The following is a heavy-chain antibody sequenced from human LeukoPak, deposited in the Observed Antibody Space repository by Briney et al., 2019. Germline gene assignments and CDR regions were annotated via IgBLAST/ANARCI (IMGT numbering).Heavy chain of an antibody. J-gene: IGHJ4*02. CDR1: GFMFSNYN. CDR3: AFSGSYGVY. Sequence: PGGSLRLSCAAPGFMFSNYNMNWVRQAPGKGLEWVSYISSSSSTIYYADSVKGRFTISRDNAKKSVYLQMNSLRAEDTAVFYCAFSGSYGVYWGQGTLVTVSS. D-gene: IGHD1-26*01. V-gene: IGHV3-48*01. CDR2: ISSSSSTI.